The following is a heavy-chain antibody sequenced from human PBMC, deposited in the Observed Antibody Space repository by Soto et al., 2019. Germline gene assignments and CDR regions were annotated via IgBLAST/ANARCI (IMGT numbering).Heavy chain of an antibody. D-gene: IGHD2-15*01. CDR2: ISAYNGNT. CDR1: GYTFTCYG. Sequence: QVQLVQSGAEVKKPGASVKVSCKTSGYTFTCYGISWVRQAPGQGLEWMGWISAYNGNTNYAQKLQGRVTMTTDTSTSTAYMELRSLRSDDTAVYYCATSNCSGGSCYSYYFDYWGQGTLVTVSS. V-gene: IGHV1-18*01. CDR3: ATSNCSGGSCYSYYFDY. J-gene: IGHJ4*02.